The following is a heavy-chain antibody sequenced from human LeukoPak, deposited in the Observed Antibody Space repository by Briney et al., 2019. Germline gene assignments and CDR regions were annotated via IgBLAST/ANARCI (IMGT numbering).Heavy chain of an antibody. Sequence: GGSLRLSCVASGFTFSSYSMNWVRQAPGKGLEWVSNISSSSNTIYYADSVKGRFTISRDNAKNSLCLQMNSLRVEDTAVYYCAKDDYGMDVWGQGTTVTVSS. CDR1: GFTFSSYS. J-gene: IGHJ6*02. CDR2: ISSSSNTI. V-gene: IGHV3-48*01. CDR3: AKDDYGMDV.